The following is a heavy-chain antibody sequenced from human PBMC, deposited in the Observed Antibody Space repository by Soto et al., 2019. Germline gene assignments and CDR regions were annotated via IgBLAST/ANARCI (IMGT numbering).Heavy chain of an antibody. V-gene: IGHV1-2*04. D-gene: IGHD2-21*02. J-gene: IGHJ4*02. CDR2: INPNSGGT. CDR1: GYTFTGYD. CDR3: ARAHCGGDCYSGVDY. Sequence: QVQLVQSGAEVKKPGASVKVSCKASGYTFTGYDMHWVRQAPGQGLEWMGWINPNSGGTNYAQKFQGWVTMTRDTCISTDYQELSRLRSDDTAVYFCARAHCGGDCYSGVDYWGQGTLVTVSS.